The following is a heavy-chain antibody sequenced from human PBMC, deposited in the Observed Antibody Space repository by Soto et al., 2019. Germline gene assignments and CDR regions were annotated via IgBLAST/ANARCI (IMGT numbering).Heavy chain of an antibody. D-gene: IGHD3-22*01. CDR3: ARQGYHYDTYSFGY. V-gene: IGHV5-51*01. Sequence: GESLKISCKASGYTFTSYWIGWVRQMPGKGLEWMGLIYPSNSETRFSPSFQGQATLSADKSIFTAYLPWSSMKASDTALYYCARQGYHYDTYSFGYWGQGTLVTVSS. CDR2: IYPSNSET. CDR1: GYTFTSYW. J-gene: IGHJ4*02.